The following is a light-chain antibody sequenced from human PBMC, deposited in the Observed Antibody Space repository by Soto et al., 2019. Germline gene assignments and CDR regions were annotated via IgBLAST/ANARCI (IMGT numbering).Light chain of an antibody. CDR1: QSISSN. J-gene: IGKJ1*01. CDR2: RAS. CDR3: QQYNAYSWT. Sequence: DIPMTQSPSTLSASVGDRVTITCRASQSISSNLAWYQQKPGNAPKLLIYRASILESGVPSRFSGSGSGTEFTLTISSLQPDDLATYYCQQYNAYSWTFGQGTKVEIK. V-gene: IGKV1-5*03.